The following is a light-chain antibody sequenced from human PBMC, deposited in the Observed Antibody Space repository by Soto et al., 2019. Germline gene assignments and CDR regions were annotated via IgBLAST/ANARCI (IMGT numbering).Light chain of an antibody. Sequence: EIVLTQSPGTLSLSPGERVTLSCRASQSLSRSYLAWYQQKPGQAPRLLIYGVSSRPTGIPDRFSGSGSGTDFTLTISRLEPEDFAVYYCHHYGSSPYIFGQGTKLEIK. CDR1: QSLSRSY. J-gene: IGKJ2*01. CDR3: HHYGSSPYI. CDR2: GVS. V-gene: IGKV3-20*01.